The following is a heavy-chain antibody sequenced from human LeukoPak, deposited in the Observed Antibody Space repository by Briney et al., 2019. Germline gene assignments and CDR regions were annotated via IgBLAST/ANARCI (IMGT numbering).Heavy chain of an antibody. J-gene: IGHJ4*02. Sequence: SETLSLTCTVSGGSISSYYWSWIRQPPGKGLEWIGYIYYSGSTNYNPSLKSRVTISVDTSKNQFSLKLSSVTAADTAVYYCASAPAPGDYTFAFDYWGQGTLVTVSS. CDR1: GGSISSYY. CDR3: ASAPAPGDYTFAFDY. CDR2: IYYSGST. D-gene: IGHD4-17*01. V-gene: IGHV4-59*01.